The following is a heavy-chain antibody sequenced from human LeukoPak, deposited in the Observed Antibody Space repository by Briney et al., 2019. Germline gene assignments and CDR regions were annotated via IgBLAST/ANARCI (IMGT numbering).Heavy chain of an antibody. D-gene: IGHD1-14*01. CDR3: AREFEPDYFDY. Sequence: PEGSLRLSCTVSGFTFSGYTMHWVRQAPGKGLEWVSSISSSGLYIYFADSLKGRFTISRDNAKNSLYLQVNSLRAEDTAVYYCAREFEPDYFDYWGQGTLVTVSS. CDR1: GFTFSGYT. V-gene: IGHV3-21*01. CDR2: ISSSGLYI. J-gene: IGHJ4*02.